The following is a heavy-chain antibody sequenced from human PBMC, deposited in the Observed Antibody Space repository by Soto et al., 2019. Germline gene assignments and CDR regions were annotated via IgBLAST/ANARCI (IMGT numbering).Heavy chain of an antibody. CDR3: ARMGGGTVTTPFDY. CDR2: IIPNFGTA. CDR1: GGTFSSYA. V-gene: IGHV1-69*06. Sequence: QVQLVQSGAEVKKPGSSVKVSCKASGGTFSSYAISWVRQAPGQGLEWMGGIIPNFGTANYAQRFQGRVTITADKSTSTAYMGLSSLRSEDTAVYYCARMGGGTVTTPFDYWGQGTLVTVSS. J-gene: IGHJ4*02. D-gene: IGHD4-17*01.